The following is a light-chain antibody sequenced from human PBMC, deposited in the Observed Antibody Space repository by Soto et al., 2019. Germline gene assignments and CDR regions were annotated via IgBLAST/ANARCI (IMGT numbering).Light chain of an antibody. CDR3: SSYTSSSTLAVV. CDR2: DVS. J-gene: IGLJ2*01. CDR1: SSDVGGYNY. V-gene: IGLV2-14*01. Sequence: QSVLTQPASVSGSPGQSITISCTGTSSDVGGYNYVSWYQQHPGEAPKLMIYDVSNRPSGVSNRFSGSKSGNTASLTISGLQAEDEADYYCSSYTSSSTLAVVFGGGTKLTVL.